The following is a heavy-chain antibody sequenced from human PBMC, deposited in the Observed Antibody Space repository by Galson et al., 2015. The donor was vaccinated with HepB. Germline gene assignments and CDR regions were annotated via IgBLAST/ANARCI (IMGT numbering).Heavy chain of an antibody. CDR3: ARDIGARGAFDI. Sequence: SLRLSCAASGFTFSDFYMSWIRQTPGKGLECVSYISTGGSTVYYADSVKGRFTISRDNSKNTLYLQMNSLRAEDTAVYYCARDIGARGAFDIWGQGTMVTVSS. CDR1: GFTFSDFY. J-gene: IGHJ3*02. CDR2: ISTGGSTV. D-gene: IGHD3-3*01. V-gene: IGHV3-11*04.